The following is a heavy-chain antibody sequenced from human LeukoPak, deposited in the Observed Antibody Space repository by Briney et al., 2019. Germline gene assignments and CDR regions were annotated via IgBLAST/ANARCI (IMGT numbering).Heavy chain of an antibody. CDR1: GFTFSSYA. D-gene: IGHD2-15*01. V-gene: IGHV3-23*01. CDR3: AKDLRSAWYFDY. Sequence: PGGSLRLSCAAPGFTFSSYAMSWVRQAPGRGLEWVSAISGSGGSTYYADSVKGRFTISRDNSKNTLYLQMNSLRAEDTAVYYCAKDLRSAWYFDYWGQGTLVTVSP. J-gene: IGHJ4*02. CDR2: ISGSGGST.